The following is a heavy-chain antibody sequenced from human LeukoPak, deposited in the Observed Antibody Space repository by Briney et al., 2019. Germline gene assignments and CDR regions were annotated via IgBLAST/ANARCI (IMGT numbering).Heavy chain of an antibody. CDR1: GGSFSGYY. V-gene: IGHV4-34*01. J-gene: IGHJ4*02. CDR3: ARAYGGNPPAGY. D-gene: IGHD4/OR15-4a*01. Sequence: SETLSLTCAVYGGSFSGYYWSWIRQPPRKGLEWIGEINHSGSTNYNPSLKSRVTISVDTSKNQFSLKLSSVTAADTAVYYCARAYGGNPPAGYWGQGTLVTVSS. CDR2: INHSGST.